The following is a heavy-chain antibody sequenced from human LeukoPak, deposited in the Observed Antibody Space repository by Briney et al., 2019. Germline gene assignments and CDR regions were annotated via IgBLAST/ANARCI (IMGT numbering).Heavy chain of an antibody. CDR3: ARALGYCSGGSCFPHAFDI. Sequence: ASVKVSCKASGYTFTSYGISWVRQAPGQGLEWMGWISAYNGNTNYAQKLQGRVTMTTDTSTSTAYMELRSLRSDDTAAYYCARALGYCSGGSCFPHAFDIWGQGTMVTVSS. V-gene: IGHV1-18*01. CDR2: ISAYNGNT. J-gene: IGHJ3*02. CDR1: GYTFTSYG. D-gene: IGHD2-15*01.